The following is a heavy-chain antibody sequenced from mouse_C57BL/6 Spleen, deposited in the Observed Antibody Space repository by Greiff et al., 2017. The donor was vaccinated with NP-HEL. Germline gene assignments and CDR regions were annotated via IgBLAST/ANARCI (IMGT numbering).Heavy chain of an antibody. J-gene: IGHJ4*01. CDR1: GYTFTSYW. Sequence: QVQLQQSGAELVKPGASVKMSGKASGYTFTSYWITWVKQRPGQGLEWIGDIYPGSGSTNYNEKFKSKATLTVDTSSSTAYMQLSSLTSEDSAVYYCARSSYYYGSSHYYAMDYWGQGTSVTVSS. D-gene: IGHD1-1*01. CDR3: ARSSYYYGSSHYYAMDY. V-gene: IGHV1-55*01. CDR2: IYPGSGST.